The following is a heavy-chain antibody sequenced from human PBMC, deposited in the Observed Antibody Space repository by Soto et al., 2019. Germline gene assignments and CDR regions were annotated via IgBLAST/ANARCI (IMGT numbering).Heavy chain of an antibody. D-gene: IGHD3-3*01. CDR2: ISSSSSYI. CDR3: ARDAQYYDFWSGYYPQYYYYGMDV. CDR1: GFTFSSYS. V-gene: IGHV3-21*01. Sequence: LRLSCAASGFTFSSYSMNWVRQAPGKGLEWVSSISSSSSYIYYADSVKGRFTISRDNAKNSLYLQMNSLRAEDTAVYYCARDAQYYDFWSGYYPQYYYYGMDVWGQGTTVTVSS. J-gene: IGHJ6*02.